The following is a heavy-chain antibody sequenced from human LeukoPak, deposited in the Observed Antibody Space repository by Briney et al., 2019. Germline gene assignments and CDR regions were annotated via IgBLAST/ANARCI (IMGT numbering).Heavy chain of an antibody. CDR1: GFTFSSNA. CDR2: ISGSGDRT. J-gene: IGHJ6*02. Sequence: GGSLRLSCVASGFTFSSNAMSWVRQAPGKGLEWVSSISGSGDRTYYADSVKGRFTISRGNSKNTLYLQMNSLRAEDTAVYYCAIRGYSYDYGMDVWGQGTTVTVSS. V-gene: IGHV3-23*01. D-gene: IGHD5-18*01. CDR3: AIRGYSYDYGMDV.